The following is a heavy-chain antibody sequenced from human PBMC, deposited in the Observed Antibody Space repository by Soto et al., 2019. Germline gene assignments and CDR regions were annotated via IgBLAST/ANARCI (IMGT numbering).Heavy chain of an antibody. CDR2: IIPILGIA. D-gene: IGHD2-2*01. CDR1: GGTFSSYT. Sequence: QVQLVQSGAEVKKPGSSVKVSCKASGGTFSSYTISWVRQAPGQGLEWMGRIIPILGIANYAQKFQGRVTITAEKSTRTAYMELSSLRSEDTAVYYCARDYCSSTSCYGGGWFDPWGQGTLVTVSS. V-gene: IGHV1-69*08. CDR3: ARDYCSSTSCYGGGWFDP. J-gene: IGHJ5*02.